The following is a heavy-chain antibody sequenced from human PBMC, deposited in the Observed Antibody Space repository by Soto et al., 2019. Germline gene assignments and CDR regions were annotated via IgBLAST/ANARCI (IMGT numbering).Heavy chain of an antibody. CDR1: GFTFSSYA. D-gene: IGHD3-3*01. CDR2: ISGSGGST. CDR3: AKDREGITIFGVVISNWFDP. V-gene: IGHV3-23*01. J-gene: IGHJ5*02. Sequence: GSLRLSCAASGFTFSSYAMSWVRQAPGKGLEWVSAISGSGGSTYYADSVKGRFTISRDNSKNMLYLQMNSLRAEDTAVYYCAKDREGITIFGVVISNWFDPWGQGTLVTVSS.